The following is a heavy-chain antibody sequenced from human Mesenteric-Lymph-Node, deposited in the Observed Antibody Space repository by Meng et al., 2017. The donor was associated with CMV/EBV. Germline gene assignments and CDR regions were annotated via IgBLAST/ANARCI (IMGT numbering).Heavy chain of an antibody. V-gene: IGHV3-53*01. CDR3: ARAPGSTFDY. D-gene: IGHD1-14*01. J-gene: IGHJ4*02. CDR1: GFTVSSGY. CDR2: IYSGGTT. Sequence: GESLKISCAASGFTVSSGYMSWVRQAPGKGLEWVSVIYSGGTTYYADSVKGRFTISRDNSENTLYLQMNSLRAEDTAVYYCARAPGSTFDYWGQGTLVTVSS.